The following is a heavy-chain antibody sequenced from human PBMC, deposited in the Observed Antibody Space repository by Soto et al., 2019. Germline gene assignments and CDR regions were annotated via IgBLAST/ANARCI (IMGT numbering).Heavy chain of an antibody. CDR1: GFIFSHYA. D-gene: IGHD3-10*01. V-gene: IGHV3-23*01. J-gene: IGHJ4*02. Sequence: EVQLLESGGGLVQPGGSLRLSCAASGFIFSHYAMTWVRQAPGKGLEWVSTISASESSTYYADSVKGRFTVSRDNSRNTLYLQMNSLRAEDTAVYYCEKKYSYGSGTYLFHFDYWGQGTLVTVSS. CDR3: EKKYSYGSGTYLFHFDY. CDR2: ISASESST.